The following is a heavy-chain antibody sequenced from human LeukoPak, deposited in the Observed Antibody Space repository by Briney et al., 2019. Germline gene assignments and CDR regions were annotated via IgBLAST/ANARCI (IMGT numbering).Heavy chain of an antibody. D-gene: IGHD6-13*01. J-gene: IGHJ4*02. CDR1: GGSSSSSSYY. Sequence: PSETLSLTCTVSGGSSSSSSYYWGWIRQPPGKGLEWIGSIYHSGSTYYNPSLKSRVTISVDTSKNQFSLKLSSVTAADTAVYYCARVRRLVQPDKVDYWGQGTLVTFSS. V-gene: IGHV4-39*07. CDR3: ARVRRLVQPDKVDY. CDR2: IYHSGST.